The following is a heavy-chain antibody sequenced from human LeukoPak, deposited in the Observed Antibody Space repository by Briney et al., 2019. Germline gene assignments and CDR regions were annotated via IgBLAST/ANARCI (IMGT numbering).Heavy chain of an antibody. D-gene: IGHD3-22*01. J-gene: IGHJ4*02. CDR3: ARHYYHSSGHGGY. CDR2: ISSSGRTI. Sequence: PGGSLRLSCAASGFTFSDYYMSSVRQAPGKGLEWLSYISSSGRTIYYADSVKGRFTISRDNAKNSLYLQMNSLRVEDTAVYYCARHYYHSSGHGGYWGQGTLVTVSS. CDR1: GFTFSDYY. V-gene: IGHV3-11*01.